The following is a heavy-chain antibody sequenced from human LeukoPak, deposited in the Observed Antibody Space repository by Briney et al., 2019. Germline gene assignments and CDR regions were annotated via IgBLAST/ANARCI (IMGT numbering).Heavy chain of an antibody. V-gene: IGHV1-46*01. CDR1: GYAFTSYY. Sequence: ASVKVSCKASGYAFTSYYMHWVRQAPGQGLEWIGIINPSGGSTTYAQKFQGRVTLTSDTSTSTVYMDLSGLRFDDTAVYYCAREVGATGNDWFDPWGRGTLVTVSS. CDR2: INPSGGST. D-gene: IGHD1-26*01. J-gene: IGHJ5*02. CDR3: AREVGATGNDWFDP.